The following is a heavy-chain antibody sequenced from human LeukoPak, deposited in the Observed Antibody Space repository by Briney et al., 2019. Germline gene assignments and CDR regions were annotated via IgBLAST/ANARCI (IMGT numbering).Heavy chain of an antibody. CDR1: GGSFSGYY. J-gene: IGHJ5*02. V-gene: IGHV4-34*01. D-gene: IGHD3-10*01. Sequence: PSETLSLTCAVYGGSFSGYYWSWIRQPPGKGLEWIGEINHSGSTNYNPSLKSRVTISVDTSKNQFSLKLSSVTAADTAVYYCARGPRFGKPFDPWGQGTLVSVSS. CDR2: INHSGST. CDR3: ARGPRFGKPFDP.